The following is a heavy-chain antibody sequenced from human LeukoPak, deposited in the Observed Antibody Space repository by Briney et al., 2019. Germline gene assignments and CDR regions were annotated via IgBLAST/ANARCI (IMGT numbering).Heavy chain of an antibody. CDR3: ARDTFTASPGSWSVSYYGMDV. V-gene: IGHV4-59*02. Sequence: SETLSLTCIVSGGSVSSYYWSWIRQPPGKGLEWIGYIYYSGNTNYNPSLKSRVTISVDTSKNQFSLKLSSVTAADTAVYYCARDTFTASPGSWSVSYYGMDVWGQGTTVTVSS. D-gene: IGHD6-13*01. CDR1: GGSVSSYY. CDR2: IYYSGNT. J-gene: IGHJ6*02.